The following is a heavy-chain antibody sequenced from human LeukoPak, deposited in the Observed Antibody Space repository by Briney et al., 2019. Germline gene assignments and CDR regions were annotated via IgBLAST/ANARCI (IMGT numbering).Heavy chain of an antibody. D-gene: IGHD6-19*01. Sequence: ASVKVSCKASGGTFVSYAISWVRQAPGQGLEWMGRIIPILGIANYAQKFQGRVTITADKSTSTAYMELSSLRSEDTAVYYCARDKASAVIAVAGSRGDYYGMDVWGQGTTVTVSS. CDR3: ARDKASAVIAVAGSRGDYYGMDV. J-gene: IGHJ6*02. CDR2: IIPILGIA. CDR1: GGTFVSYA. V-gene: IGHV1-69*04.